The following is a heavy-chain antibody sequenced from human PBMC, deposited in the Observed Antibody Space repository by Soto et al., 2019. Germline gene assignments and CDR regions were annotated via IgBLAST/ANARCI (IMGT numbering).Heavy chain of an antibody. CDR1: GGSFSAYY. CDR3: ARALWFGDLLDWFDP. CDR2: INHSGST. V-gene: IGHV4-34*01. J-gene: IGHJ5*02. Sequence: SETLSLTCAVYGGSFSAYYWSWIRQTPGKGPEWIGEINHSGSTNYNPSLKSRVTISVDTAKNQFSLKLSSVTAADTAVYYCARALWFGDLLDWFDPWGQGTPVTVSS. D-gene: IGHD3-10*01.